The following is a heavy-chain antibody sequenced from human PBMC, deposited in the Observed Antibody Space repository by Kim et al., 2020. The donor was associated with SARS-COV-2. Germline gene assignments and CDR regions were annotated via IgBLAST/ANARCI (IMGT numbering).Heavy chain of an antibody. Sequence: GGSLRLSCAASGFTVSSNYMSWVRQAPGKGLEWVSVIYSGGSTYYADSVKGRFTISRDNSKNTLYLQMNSLRAEDTAVYYCATGGYSGYDPFDYWGQGTLVTVSS. CDR2: IYSGGST. CDR3: ATGGYSGYDPFDY. J-gene: IGHJ4*02. V-gene: IGHV3-53*01. CDR1: GFTVSSNY. D-gene: IGHD5-12*01.